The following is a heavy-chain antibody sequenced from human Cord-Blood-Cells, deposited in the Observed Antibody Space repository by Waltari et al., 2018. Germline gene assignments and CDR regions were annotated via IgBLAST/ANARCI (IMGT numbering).Heavy chain of an antibody. J-gene: IGHJ4*02. Sequence: ELQLVESGGGLVKPGGSLRLSCAASGFTFITYSLTWVRQAPGKGLEWVSSISSSSSYIYYADSVKGRFTISRDNAKNSLYLQMNSLRAEDTAVYYCARDGTGDYFDYWGQGTLVTVSS. CDR3: ARDGTGDYFDY. CDR2: ISSSSSYI. D-gene: IGHD7-27*01. V-gene: IGHV3-21*01. CDR1: GFTFITYS.